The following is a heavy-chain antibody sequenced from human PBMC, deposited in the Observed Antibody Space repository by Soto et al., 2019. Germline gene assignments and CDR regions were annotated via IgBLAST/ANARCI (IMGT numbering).Heavy chain of an antibody. D-gene: IGHD5-12*01. V-gene: IGHV3-33*01. CDR3: AREGVVARSQDF. Sequence: QVQLVESGGGVVQPGRSLRLSCAASGFIFSNYGIHWVRQAPGKGLEWVALIWYDGSNKYYADSVKGRFIVSRDDTNNAVYLQLNRLTADDTAIYYCAREGVVARSQDFWGPGTLVTVSP. CDR2: IWYDGSNK. CDR1: GFIFSNYG. J-gene: IGHJ4*02.